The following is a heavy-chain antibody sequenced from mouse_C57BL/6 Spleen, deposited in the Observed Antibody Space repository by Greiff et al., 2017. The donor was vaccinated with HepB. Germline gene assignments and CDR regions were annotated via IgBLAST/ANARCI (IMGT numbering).Heavy chain of an antibody. V-gene: IGHV1-50*01. CDR3: ARQGDGYYDY. CDR2: IDPSDSYT. D-gene: IGHD2-3*01. J-gene: IGHJ2*01. CDR1: GYTFTSYW. Sequence: VQLQQSGAELVKPGASVKLSCKASGYTFTSYWMQWVKQRPGQGLEWIGEIDPSDSYTNYNQKFKGKATLTVDTSSSTAYMQLSSLTSEDSAVYYCARQGDGYYDYWGQGTTLTVSS.